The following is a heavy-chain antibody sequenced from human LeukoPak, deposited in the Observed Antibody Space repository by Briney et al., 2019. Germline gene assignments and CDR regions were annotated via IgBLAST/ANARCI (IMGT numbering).Heavy chain of an antibody. CDR1: GFTFDDCA. Sequence: HPGGSLRLSCAASGFTFDDCAMHWVRQAPGKGLEWVSLISWDGGSSYYADSVKGRFTISRDNSKNSLYLQMNSLRAQDTALYYCAKDSKAVTGTGNIDYWGQGTLVTVSS. J-gene: IGHJ4*02. D-gene: IGHD6-19*01. V-gene: IGHV3-43D*03. CDR2: ISWDGGSS. CDR3: AKDSKAVTGTGNIDY.